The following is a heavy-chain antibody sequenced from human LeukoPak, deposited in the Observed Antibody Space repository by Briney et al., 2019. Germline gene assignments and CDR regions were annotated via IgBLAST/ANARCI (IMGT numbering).Heavy chain of an antibody. CDR3: ARVSRDGGNRNY. D-gene: IGHD4-23*01. CDR1: GGTFSSYA. Sequence: ASVKVSCKASGGTFSSYAISWVRQAPGQGLEWMGWINPNSGGTNYAQKFQGRVTMTRDTSISTAYMELSRLRSDDTAVYYCARVSRDGGNRNYWGQGTLVTVSS. V-gene: IGHV1-2*02. CDR2: INPNSGGT. J-gene: IGHJ4*02.